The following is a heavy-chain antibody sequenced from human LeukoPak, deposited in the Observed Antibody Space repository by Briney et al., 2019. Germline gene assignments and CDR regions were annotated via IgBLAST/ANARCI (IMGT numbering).Heavy chain of an antibody. D-gene: IGHD3-10*01. V-gene: IGHV3-74*01. CDR2: INSDGSST. Sequence: GGSLRLSCAASGFTFSSYWMHWVRQAPGKGLVWVSRINSDGSSTSYADSVKGRFTISRDNAKNTLYLQMNSLRAEDTAVNYCAREPMVRGPIGDYWGQGTLVTVSS. CDR3: AREPMVRGPIGDY. CDR1: GFTFSSYW. J-gene: IGHJ4*02.